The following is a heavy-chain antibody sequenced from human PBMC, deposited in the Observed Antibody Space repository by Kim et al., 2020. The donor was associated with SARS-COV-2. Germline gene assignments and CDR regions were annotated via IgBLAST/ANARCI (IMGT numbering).Heavy chain of an antibody. J-gene: IGHJ4*02. D-gene: IGHD6-19*01. V-gene: IGHV4-59*01. Sequence: PALKSRVTISVDPAKNQFSLKLSSVAAADTAVYYCAREGGSGWYTPVDYWGQGTLVTVSS. CDR3: AREGGSGWYTPVDY.